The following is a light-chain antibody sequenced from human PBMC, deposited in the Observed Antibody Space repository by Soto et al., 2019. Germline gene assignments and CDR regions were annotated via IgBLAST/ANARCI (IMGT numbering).Light chain of an antibody. CDR3: QTWGTGIQV. CDR2: LNSDGSH. CDR1: SGHSGYT. J-gene: IGLJ3*02. V-gene: IGLV4-69*01. Sequence: QPVLTQSPSASASLGASVKLTCTLRSGHSGYTIAWHQQQPEKGPRYLMNLNSDGSHTKGDGIPDRFSGSSSGTERYLVISSLQSEDEADYYCQTWGTGIQVFGGGTKLTAL.